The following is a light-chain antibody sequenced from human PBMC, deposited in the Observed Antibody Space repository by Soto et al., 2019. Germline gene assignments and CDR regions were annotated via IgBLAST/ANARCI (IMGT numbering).Light chain of an antibody. J-gene: IGLJ3*02. CDR2: SDN. Sequence: QLVLTQPPSASGTPGQRVTISCSGSSSNIGTNTVNWYQQLPGTAPKLLIYSDNQRPSGVPDRFSGSQSGTSASLAISGLPSEDEADYYCAEWDDSQLGVFGGGTKLTVL. CDR1: SSNIGTNT. V-gene: IGLV1-44*01. CDR3: AEWDDSQLGV.